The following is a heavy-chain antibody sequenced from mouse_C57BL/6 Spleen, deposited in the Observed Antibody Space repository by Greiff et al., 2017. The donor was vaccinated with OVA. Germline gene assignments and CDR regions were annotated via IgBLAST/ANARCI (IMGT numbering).Heavy chain of an antibody. V-gene: IGHV7-3*01. Sequence: EVKLVESGGGLVQPGGSLSLSCAASGFTFTDYYMSWVRQPPGKALEWLGFIRNKANGYTTEYSASVKGRFTISRDNSQSILYLQMNALRAEDSATYYCARAYGGLWYFGVWGTGTTVTVSS. D-gene: IGHD6-5*01. CDR2: IRNKANGYTT. CDR3: ARAYGGLWYFGV. J-gene: IGHJ1*03. CDR1: GFTFTDYY.